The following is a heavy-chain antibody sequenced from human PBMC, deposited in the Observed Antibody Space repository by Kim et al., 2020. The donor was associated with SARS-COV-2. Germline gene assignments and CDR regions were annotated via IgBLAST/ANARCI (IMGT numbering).Heavy chain of an antibody. Sequence: SETLSLTCAVYGGSFSGYYWSWIRQPPGKGLEWIGEINHSGSTNYNPSLKSRVTISVDTSKNQFSLKLSSVTAADTAVYYCARGIWLGRGITAGKYYGM. V-gene: IGHV4-34*01. J-gene: IGHJ6*01. CDR3: ARGIWLGRGITAGKYYGM. D-gene: IGHD3-10*01. CDR1: GGSFSGYY. CDR2: INHSGST.